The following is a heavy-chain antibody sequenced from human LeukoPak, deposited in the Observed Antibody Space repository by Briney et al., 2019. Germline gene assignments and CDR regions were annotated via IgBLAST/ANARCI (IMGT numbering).Heavy chain of an antibody. CDR2: ISSSSSTI. D-gene: IGHD5-12*01. CDR1: RFTFSIYS. Sequence: PGGSLRLSRASSRFTFSIYSANCVPDAPGRGREGGSYISSSSSTIYYADSVKGRFTISRDNVKNSLYLQMNSLRDEDTAVYYCARGGDGYNFDGGDFDYWGQGTLVTVSS. V-gene: IGHV3-48*02. J-gene: IGHJ4*02. CDR3: ARGGDGYNFDGGDFDY.